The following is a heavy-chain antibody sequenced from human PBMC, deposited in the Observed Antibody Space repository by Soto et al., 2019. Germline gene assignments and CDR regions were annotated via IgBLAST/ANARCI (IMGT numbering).Heavy chain of an antibody. V-gene: IGHV3-21*01. CDR2: ISSSSSYI. J-gene: IGHJ6*02. D-gene: IGHD2-15*01. CDR3: ARYPLGYCSGGSCQGV. CDR1: GFTFSSYS. Sequence: GGSLRLSCAASGFTFSSYSMNWVRQAPGKGLEWVSSISSSSSYIYYADSVKGRFTISRDNAKNSLYLQMNSLRAEDTAVYYCARYPLGYCSGGSCQGVWGQGTTFTVSS.